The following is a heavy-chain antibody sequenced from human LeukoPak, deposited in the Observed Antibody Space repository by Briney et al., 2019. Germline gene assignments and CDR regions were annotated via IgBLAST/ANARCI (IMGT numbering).Heavy chain of an antibody. D-gene: IGHD6-13*01. CDR3: AKSEKAGAFDI. Sequence: PGGSLRLSCAASGFTFSSYGMHWVRQAPGKGLEWVAVISYDGSNKYYADSVKGRFTIPRDNSKNTLYLQMNSLRAEDTAVYYCAKSEKAGAFDIWGQGTMVTVSS. J-gene: IGHJ3*02. V-gene: IGHV3-30*18. CDR2: ISYDGSNK. CDR1: GFTFSSYG.